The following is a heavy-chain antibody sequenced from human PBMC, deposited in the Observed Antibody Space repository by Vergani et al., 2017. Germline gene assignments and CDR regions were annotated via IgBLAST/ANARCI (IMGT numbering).Heavy chain of an antibody. CDR1: GGSFSGYY. Sequence: QVQLQQWGAGLLKPSETLSLTCAVYGGSFSGYYWSWIRQPPGKGLEWIGEINHSGSTNYNPSLKSRVTISVDTSKNQFSLKLSSVTAADTAVYYCARVGPLYSSSWPTLRYFDYWGQGTLVTVSS. CDR2: INHSGST. J-gene: IGHJ4*02. CDR3: ARVGPLYSSSWPTLRYFDY. V-gene: IGHV4-34*01. D-gene: IGHD6-13*01.